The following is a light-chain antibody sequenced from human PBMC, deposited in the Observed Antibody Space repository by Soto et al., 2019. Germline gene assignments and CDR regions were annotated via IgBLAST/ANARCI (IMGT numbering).Light chain of an antibody. CDR3: AAWGDSLV. CDR2: SNN. J-gene: IGLJ2*01. Sequence: QSVLTQPPSASGTPGQRVTISCSGSSSNIGSNTVNWYQQLPGTAPKLLIYSNNQRPSGVPDRFSGSKSGTSASLAISGLQSEDEAVYYCAAWGDSLVFGGGTQLTVL. V-gene: IGLV1-44*01. CDR1: SSNIGSNT.